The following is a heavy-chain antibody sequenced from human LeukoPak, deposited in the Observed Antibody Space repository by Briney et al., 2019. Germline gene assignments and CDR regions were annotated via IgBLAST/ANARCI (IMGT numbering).Heavy chain of an antibody. CDR3: AHSHYIMVVTATNWFDP. V-gene: IGHV2-5*01. J-gene: IGHJ5*02. D-gene: IGHD2-21*02. CDR2: IYWNDDK. Sequence: SGPTLVKLTQTLTLTCTFSGFSLSTSGVGVGWIRQPPGKALEWLALIYWNDDKRYSPSLKSRLTITKDTSKNQVVLTMTNMDPVDTATYYCAHSHYIMVVTATNWFDPWGQGTLVTVSS. CDR1: GFSLSTSGVG.